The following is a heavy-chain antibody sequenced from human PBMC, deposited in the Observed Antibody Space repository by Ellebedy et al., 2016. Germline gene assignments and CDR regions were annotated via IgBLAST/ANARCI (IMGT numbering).Heavy chain of an antibody. CDR3: ARHPKYSSGYSRFDY. Sequence: KVSXXASGYSFTTQWIGWVRQMPGKGLEWMGIIYPGDSDTRYSPSFQGQVTISADTSISTAYLQWSSLKASDTAIYYCARHPKYSSGYSRFDYWGQGTLVTVSS. V-gene: IGHV5-51*01. J-gene: IGHJ4*02. CDR2: IYPGDSDT. CDR1: GYSFTTQW. D-gene: IGHD3-22*01.